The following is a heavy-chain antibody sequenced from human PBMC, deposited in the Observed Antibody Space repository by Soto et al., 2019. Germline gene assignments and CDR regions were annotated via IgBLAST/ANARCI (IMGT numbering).Heavy chain of an antibody. D-gene: IGHD3-10*01. CDR1: GFTFDSYA. V-gene: IGHV3-23*01. J-gene: IGHJ4*02. Sequence: GGSLRLSCAASGFTFDSYAMTWVRQAPGKGLEWVSAISGSGSSTYYADSVKGRFTISRDNSKKTLYLQMDSLRAEDTALYYCAKDPDVYYHGSGSYYGYWGQGTLVTVSS. CDR2: ISGSGSST. CDR3: AKDPDVYYHGSGSYYGY.